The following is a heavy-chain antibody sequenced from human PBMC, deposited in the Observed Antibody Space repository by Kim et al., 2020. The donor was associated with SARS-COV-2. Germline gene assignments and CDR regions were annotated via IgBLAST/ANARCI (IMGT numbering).Heavy chain of an antibody. D-gene: IGHD5-18*01. CDR1: GFSFGSYA. CDR3: AKILGSIQLWPYFDY. CDR2: ISGSGVRT. J-gene: IGHJ4*02. Sequence: GGSLRLSCAASGFSFGSYAMGWVRQAPGKGLEWVSSISGSGVRTNYAHSVEGRFTISRDTSKNRLYLQMNSLRAEDTAVYYCAKILGSIQLWPYFDYWGQGTRVTVSS. V-gene: IGHV3-23*01.